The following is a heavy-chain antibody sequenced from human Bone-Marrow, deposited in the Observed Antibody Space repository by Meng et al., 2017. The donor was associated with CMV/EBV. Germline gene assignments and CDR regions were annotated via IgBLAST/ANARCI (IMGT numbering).Heavy chain of an antibody. CDR1: GFTFGDYA. CDR2: VSWGSHSI. V-gene: IGHV3-9*01. D-gene: IGHD1-14*01. Sequence: GGSLRLSCAASGFTFGDYAMNWVRQGPGKGLEWVSGVSWGSHSIDYADSVKGRFTISRDNAKNSLYLQMNGLRAEDTALYYCVKDIPGGDAFYICGQGTKVTVSS. CDR3: VKDIPGGDAFYI. J-gene: IGHJ3*02.